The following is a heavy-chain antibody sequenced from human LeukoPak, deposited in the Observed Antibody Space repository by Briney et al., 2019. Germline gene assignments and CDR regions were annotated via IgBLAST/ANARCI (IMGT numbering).Heavy chain of an antibody. CDR3: ARVMNEREPYSSSSGQDY. J-gene: IGHJ4*02. Sequence: ASVKVSCKASGGTFSSYAISWVRQAPGQGLEWIGWMNPNSGNTGYAQKFQGRVTITRDTSITTAYMELSSLRSEDTAVYYCARVMNEREPYSSSSGQDYWGQGTLVTVSS. V-gene: IGHV1-8*03. CDR2: MNPNSGNT. CDR1: GGTFSSYA. D-gene: IGHD6-6*01.